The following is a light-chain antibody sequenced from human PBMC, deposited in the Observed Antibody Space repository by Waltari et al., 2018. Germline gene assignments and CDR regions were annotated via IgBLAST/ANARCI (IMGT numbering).Light chain of an antibody. V-gene: IGLV1-40*01. CDR2: GST. CDR3: QSYDTSLSVV. CDR1: GPHIGAGYD. Sequence: QSVLTQPPSVSAASGQKVTISCTGSGPHIGAGYDVPWYPQLPRAAPKLLIYGSTTRPLGVPDRFFGSTSGTSASLTITGLQAEDEADYYCQSYDTSLSVVFGGGTKLTVL. J-gene: IGLJ3*02.